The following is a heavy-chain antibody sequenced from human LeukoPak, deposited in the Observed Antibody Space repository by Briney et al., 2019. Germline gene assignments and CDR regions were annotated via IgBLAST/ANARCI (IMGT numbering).Heavy chain of an antibody. J-gene: IGHJ4*02. CDR3: ARTYYYDSSGYYYDY. D-gene: IGHD3-22*01. V-gene: IGHV1-2*02. Sequence: ASVKVSCKASGYTFTGYYMHWVRQAPGQGLEWMGWINPNSGGTNYAQKFQGRVTMTRDTSISTAYMELSRLRSDDTAVYYCARTYYYDSSGYYYDYWGQGTLVTVSS. CDR1: GYTFTGYY. CDR2: INPNSGGT.